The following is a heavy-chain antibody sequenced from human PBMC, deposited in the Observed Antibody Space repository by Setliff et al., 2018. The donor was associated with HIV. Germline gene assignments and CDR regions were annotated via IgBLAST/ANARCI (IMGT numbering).Heavy chain of an antibody. V-gene: IGHV4-39*07. CDR1: GGSISSGSYY. J-gene: IGHJ6*03. Sequence: SETLSLTCTVSGGSISSGSYYWSWIRQPPGKGLEWIGSIYYSGSTYDNPSLKSRVTISVDTSKNQFSLKLSSVTAADTAVYYCARAPEADYYYYMDVWGKGTTVTVSS. CDR3: ARAPEADYYYYMDV. CDR2: IYYSGST.